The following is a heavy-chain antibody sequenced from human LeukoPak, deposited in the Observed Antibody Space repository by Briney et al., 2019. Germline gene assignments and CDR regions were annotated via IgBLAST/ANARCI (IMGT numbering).Heavy chain of an antibody. CDR3: ARSHYYGMDV. CDR1: GDSVSSNSAS. CDR2: TLYRSKWYN. J-gene: IGHJ6*02. Sequence: RSQTLSLTCAISGDSVSSNSASWNWIRQSPSRGLEWLGKTLYRSKWYNDYAVSVKSRITINPDTSKNQFPLQQNSVTPEDTAVYYCARSHYYGMDVWGQGTTVTVAS. V-gene: IGHV6-1*01.